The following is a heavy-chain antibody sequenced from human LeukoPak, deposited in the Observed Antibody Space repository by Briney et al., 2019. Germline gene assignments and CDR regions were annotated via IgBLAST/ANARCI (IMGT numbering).Heavy chain of an antibody. J-gene: IGHJ6*02. CDR3: ARGGWNYDYYYYGMDV. D-gene: IGHD1-7*01. V-gene: IGHV1-69*13. CDR1: GGTFSSYA. Sequence: SVKVSCTASGGTFSSYAISWVRQAPGQGLEWMGGIIPIFGTANYAQKFQGRVTITADESTSTAYMELSSLRSEDTAVYYCARGGWNYDYYYYGMDVWGQGTTVTVSS. CDR2: IIPIFGTA.